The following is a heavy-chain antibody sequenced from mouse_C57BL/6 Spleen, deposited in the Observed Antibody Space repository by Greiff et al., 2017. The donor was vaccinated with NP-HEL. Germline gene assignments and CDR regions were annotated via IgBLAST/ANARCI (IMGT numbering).Heavy chain of an antibody. CDR1: GFNIKNTY. CDR3: ARVTTVVARDYYAMDY. Sequence: EVQLQQSVAELVRPGASVKLSCTASGFNIKNTYMHWVKQRPEQGLEWIGRIDPANGNTKYAPKFQGKATITADTSSNTAYLQLSSLTSEDTAIYYCARVTTVVARDYYAMDYWGQGTSVTVSS. CDR2: IDPANGNT. V-gene: IGHV14-3*01. J-gene: IGHJ4*01. D-gene: IGHD1-1*01.